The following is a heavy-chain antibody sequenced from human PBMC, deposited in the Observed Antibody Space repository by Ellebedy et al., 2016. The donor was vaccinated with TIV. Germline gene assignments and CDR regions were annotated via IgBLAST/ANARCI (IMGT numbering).Heavy chain of an antibody. CDR1: GGSFSGYY. CDR2: INHSGST. CDR3: ARKPKWDYGDYGYYFDS. V-gene: IGHV4-34*01. D-gene: IGHD4-17*01. J-gene: IGHJ4*02. Sequence: SETLSLXCAAYGGSFSGYYWSWVRQPPGKGLEWIGEINHSGSTNYNLFLKSRVTISVDTSKNQFSLRLSSVTAADTAMYYCARKPKWDYGDYGYYFDSWGQGTLVTVST.